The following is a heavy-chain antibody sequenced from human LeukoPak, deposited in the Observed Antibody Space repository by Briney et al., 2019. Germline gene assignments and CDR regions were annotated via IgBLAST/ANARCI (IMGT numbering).Heavy chain of an antibody. V-gene: IGHV1-69*06. J-gene: IGHJ3*01. CDR1: GGTFISYA. CDR2: IIPIFGSA. D-gene: IGHD3-22*01. CDR3: SXDXXNYXDSSGXYEGARAFDV. Sequence: GASVKVSCKASGGTFISYAVTWVRQAPGQGLEWMGGIIPIFGSANYAQKFQDRVTITADKSTSTAYMELSSLRSQDTAVYYCSXDXXNYXDSSGXYEGARAFDVWGQGTMVTVSS.